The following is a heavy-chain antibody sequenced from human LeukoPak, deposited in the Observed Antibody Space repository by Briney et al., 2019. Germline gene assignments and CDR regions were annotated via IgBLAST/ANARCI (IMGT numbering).Heavy chain of an antibody. CDR3: ASQDIAAADGLDY. CDR2: ISAYNGNT. V-gene: IGHV1-18*01. CDR1: GYTFTIYG. J-gene: IGHJ4*02. D-gene: IGHD6-13*01. Sequence: ASVKVSCKASGYTFTIYGISWGRQAPGQRLEWVGWISAYNGNTNYAQKLQGRVTLTTDTSTTTAYMELRSLRSEDTAVYYCASQDIAAADGLDYWGQGTLVTVSS.